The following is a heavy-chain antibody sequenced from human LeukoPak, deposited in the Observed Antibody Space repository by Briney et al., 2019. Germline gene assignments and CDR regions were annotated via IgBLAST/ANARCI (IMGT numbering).Heavy chain of an antibody. CDR2: IIPIFGTA. D-gene: IGHD2-2*01. Sequence: ASVKVSCKASGGTFSSYAISWARQAPGQGLEWMGGIIPIFGTANYTQKFQGRVTSTADESTSTAYMELSSLRSDDTAVYYCARDSGYSSSTSCQASAYWGQGTLVTVSS. CDR3: ARDSGYSSSTSCQASAY. CDR1: GGTFSSYA. J-gene: IGHJ4*02. V-gene: IGHV1-69*13.